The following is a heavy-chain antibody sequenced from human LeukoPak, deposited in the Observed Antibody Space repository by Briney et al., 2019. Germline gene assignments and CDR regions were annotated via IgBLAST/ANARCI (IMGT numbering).Heavy chain of an antibody. Sequence: ASVKVSCKASGYTFTSYDINWVRQATGQGLEWMGWMNPNSGNTGYAQRFQGRVTITRNTSISTAYMELSGLRSEDTAVYYCARGEGILYDYWGQGTLVTVSS. CDR3: ARGEGILYDY. CDR1: GYTFTSYD. D-gene: IGHD3-10*01. CDR2: MNPNSGNT. V-gene: IGHV1-8*03. J-gene: IGHJ4*02.